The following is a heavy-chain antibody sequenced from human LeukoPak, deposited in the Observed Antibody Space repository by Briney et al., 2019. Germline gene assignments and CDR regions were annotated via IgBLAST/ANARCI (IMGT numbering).Heavy chain of an antibody. CDR1: GFTFSSYA. CDR3: AKDSPRVTMVRGVIDY. CDR2: ISGSGGNT. J-gene: IGHJ4*02. D-gene: IGHD3-10*01. Sequence: GRSLRLSCAASGFTFSSYAMHWVRQAPGKGLEWVSAISGSGGNTYYADSVKGRFTISRDNSKNTLYLQMNSLRAEDTAVYYCAKDSPRVTMVRGVIDYWGQGTLVTVSS. V-gene: IGHV3-23*01.